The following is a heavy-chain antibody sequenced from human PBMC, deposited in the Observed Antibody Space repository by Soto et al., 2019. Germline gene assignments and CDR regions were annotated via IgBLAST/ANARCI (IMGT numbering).Heavy chain of an antibody. J-gene: IGHJ4*02. Sequence: SETLSLTCAVYGGSFRGYYWSWIRQSPGKGLEWIGEINHSRTTNYNPSLKSRVTLSVDTSKNQFSLKLSSVTAADTAVYYCAKNCNWGSLVHWGQGTLVTVSS. CDR2: INHSRTT. CDR3: AKNCNWGSLVH. D-gene: IGHD7-27*01. V-gene: IGHV4-34*01. CDR1: GGSFRGYY.